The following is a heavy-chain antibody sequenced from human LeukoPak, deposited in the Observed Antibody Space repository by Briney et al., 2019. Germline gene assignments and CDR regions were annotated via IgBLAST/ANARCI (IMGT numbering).Heavy chain of an antibody. CDR1: GYTFTGYY. V-gene: IGHV1-2*02. CDR2: INPNSGGT. J-gene: IGHJ4*02. CDR3: ARVGAITGTPVDY. Sequence: GASVKVSCKASGYTFTGYYMHWVRQAPGQGLEWMGWINPNSGGTNYAQKFPGRVTLTRDTSISTAYMELSRLRSDETAVYYCARVGAITGTPVDYWGQGTLVTVSS. D-gene: IGHD1-7*01.